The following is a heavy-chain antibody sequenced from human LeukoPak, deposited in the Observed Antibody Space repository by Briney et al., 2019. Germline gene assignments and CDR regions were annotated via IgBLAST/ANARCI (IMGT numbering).Heavy chain of an antibody. V-gene: IGHV1-8*02. Sequence: ASVKVSCKASGYTFTGYYMHWVRQAPGQGLEWMGWINPNSGNTGYAQKFQGRVTMTRNTSISTAYMELSSLRSEDTAVYYCATRQEGGYCSGGSCYEPVFDYWGQGTLVTVSS. CDR2: INPNSGNT. J-gene: IGHJ4*02. CDR3: ATRQEGGYCSGGSCYEPVFDY. D-gene: IGHD2-15*01. CDR1: GYTFTGYY.